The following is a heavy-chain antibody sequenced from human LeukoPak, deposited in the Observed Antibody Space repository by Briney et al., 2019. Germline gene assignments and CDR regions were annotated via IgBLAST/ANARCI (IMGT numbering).Heavy chain of an antibody. J-gene: IGHJ4*02. Sequence: PSETLSLTCTVSGGSISSYYWSWIRQPPGKGLEWIGYIYYSGSTNYNPSLKSRVTISVDTSKNQFSLKLSSVTAADTAVYYCARWNYDIWTGHRYFDYWGQGTLVIVSS. V-gene: IGHV4-59*01. CDR3: ARWNYDIWTGHRYFDY. D-gene: IGHD3/OR15-3a*01. CDR1: GGSISSYY. CDR2: IYYSGST.